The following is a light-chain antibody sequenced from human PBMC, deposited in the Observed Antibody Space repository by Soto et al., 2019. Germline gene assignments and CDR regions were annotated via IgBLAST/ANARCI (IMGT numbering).Light chain of an antibody. J-gene: IGLJ1*01. CDR3: SSYTDSSTLGLYV. CDR2: EVT. V-gene: IGLV2-14*01. Sequence: QSVLTQPRSVSGSPGQSVTISCTGTSSDIGGYEYVSWYQQHPGKAPRLMIYEVTYRPSGVSNRFSGSKSGSTASLTISGLQAEDEADYYCSSYTDSSTLGLYVFGTGTKVTVL. CDR1: SSDIGGYEY.